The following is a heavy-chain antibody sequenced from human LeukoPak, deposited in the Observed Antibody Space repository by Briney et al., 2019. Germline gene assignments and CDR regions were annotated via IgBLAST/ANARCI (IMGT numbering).Heavy chain of an antibody. D-gene: IGHD4-17*01. CDR3: ARTPLDDYGDYFDY. V-gene: IGHV3-21*01. J-gene: IGHJ4*02. CDR1: GFTFSSYS. CDR2: ISSSSSYI. Sequence: QPGGSLRLSCAASGFTFSSYSMNWVRQAPGKGLEWVSSISSSSSYIYYADSVKGRFTISRDNAKDSLYLQMNSLRAEDTAVYYCARTPLDDYGDYFDYWSQGTLVTVSS.